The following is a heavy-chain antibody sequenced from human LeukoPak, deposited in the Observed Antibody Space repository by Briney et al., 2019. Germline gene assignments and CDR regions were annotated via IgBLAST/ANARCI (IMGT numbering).Heavy chain of an antibody. D-gene: IGHD1-7*01. Sequence: ASVKVSCKVSGYTLTELSMHWVRQAPGKGLEWMGGFDPEDGETIYAQKFQGRVTMTEDTSTDTAYMELSRLRSEDTAVYYCATDLRASLELLRKGYWGQGTLVTVSS. CDR1: GYTLTELS. CDR2: FDPEDGET. CDR3: ATDLRASLELLRKGY. J-gene: IGHJ4*02. V-gene: IGHV1-24*01.